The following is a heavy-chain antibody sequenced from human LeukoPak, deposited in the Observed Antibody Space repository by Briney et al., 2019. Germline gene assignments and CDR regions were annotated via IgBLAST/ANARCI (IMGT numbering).Heavy chain of an antibody. CDR1: EFTFSSYS. V-gene: IGHV3-48*04. J-gene: IGHJ4*02. CDR3: AGYFCSGGSCYRYFDY. Sequence: GGSLRLSCAASEFTFSSYSMNWVRQAPGKGLEWVSYISSSSSTIYYADSVKGRFTISRDNAKNSLYLQMNSLRPEDTAVYYCAGYFCSGGSCYRYFDYWGQGTLVTVSS. CDR2: ISSSSSTI. D-gene: IGHD2-15*01.